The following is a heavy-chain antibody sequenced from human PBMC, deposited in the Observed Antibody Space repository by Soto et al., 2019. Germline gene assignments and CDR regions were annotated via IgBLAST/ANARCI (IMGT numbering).Heavy chain of an antibody. CDR3: AHSLGEDWFDP. D-gene: IGHD3-16*01. CDR2: IYWDDDK. J-gene: IGHJ5*02. Sequence: QITLKESGPTLVKSTQTLTLTCTFSGFSLTTSGVGVGWIRQPPGKALEWLALIYWDDDKRYSPSLKSRLTITKDTSQNPVVLMMTTMDPVDTATYSCAHSLGEDWFDPWGQGTLVTVSS. V-gene: IGHV2-5*02. CDR1: GFSLTTSGVG.